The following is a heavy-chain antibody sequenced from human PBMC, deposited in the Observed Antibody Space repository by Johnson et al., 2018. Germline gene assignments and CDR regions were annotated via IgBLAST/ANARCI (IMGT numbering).Heavy chain of an antibody. J-gene: IGHJ1*01. D-gene: IGHD4-17*01. Sequence: VQLVESGGGLVQPGGSXRLSCAASGFTFSNAWMSWVRQAPGKGLEWVGRIRSKANNYAIAYGASVKGRFTISRDDSKNTAYLQMNSLRAEDTAVYYCARPKNYGDYSEYFQHWGQGTLVTVSS. CDR2: IRSKANNYAI. CDR1: GFTFSNAW. CDR3: ARPKNYGDYSEYFQH. V-gene: IGHV3-73*01.